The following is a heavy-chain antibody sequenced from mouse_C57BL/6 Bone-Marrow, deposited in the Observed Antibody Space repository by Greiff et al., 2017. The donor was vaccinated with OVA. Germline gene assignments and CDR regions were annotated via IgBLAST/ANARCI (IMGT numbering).Heavy chain of an antibody. CDR3: ARGGITTVVASYYFDY. CDR2: ISYDGSN. Sequence: EVQLVESGPGLVKPSQSLSLTCSVTGYSITSGYYWNWIRQFPGNKLEWMGYISYDGSNNYNPSLKNRISITRDTSKNQFFLKLNSVTTEDTATYYCARGGITTVVASYYFDYWGQGTTLTVSS. D-gene: IGHD1-1*01. J-gene: IGHJ2*01. V-gene: IGHV3-6*01. CDR1: GYSITSGYY.